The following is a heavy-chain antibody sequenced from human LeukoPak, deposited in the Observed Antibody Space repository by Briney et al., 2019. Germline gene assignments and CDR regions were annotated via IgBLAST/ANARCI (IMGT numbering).Heavy chain of an antibody. Sequence: KPSETLSLTCTVSGGSLGSYYWSWVRQPPGKGLEWIGHTHYSGSTKYSPSLKSRVTISVDTSKNQFSLKLSSVTAADTAVYYCARVEYDSSGSRLDYWGQGTLVIVSS. J-gene: IGHJ4*02. D-gene: IGHD3-22*01. CDR3: ARVEYDSSGSRLDY. CDR1: GGSLGSYY. V-gene: IGHV4-59*01. CDR2: THYSGST.